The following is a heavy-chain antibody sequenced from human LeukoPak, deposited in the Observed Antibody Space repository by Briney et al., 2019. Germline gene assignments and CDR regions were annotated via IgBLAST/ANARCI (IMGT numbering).Heavy chain of an antibody. V-gene: IGHV4-34*01. Sequence: SETLSLTCAVYGGSFSGYYWSWLRQPPGKGLEWIGEINHSGSINYNPSLKSRVTISVDTSKNQFSLKLSALTAADTAVYYCARRGSTYSDILTGYYDYWGQGTLVTVSS. J-gene: IGHJ4*02. D-gene: IGHD3-9*01. CDR1: GGSFSGYY. CDR3: ARRGSTYSDILTGYYDY. CDR2: INHSGSI.